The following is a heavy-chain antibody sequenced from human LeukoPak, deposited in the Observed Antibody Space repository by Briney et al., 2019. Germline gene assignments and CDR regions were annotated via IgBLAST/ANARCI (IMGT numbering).Heavy chain of an antibody. CDR1: AGSFSGYY. CDR2: INHSGST. D-gene: IGHD2-15*01. V-gene: IGHV4-34*01. J-gene: IGHJ3*02. CDR3: ARQTSGGDAFDI. Sequence: PSETLSPTCAVYAGSFSGYYWSWIRQPPGKGPEWIGEINHSGSTNYNPSLKSRVTISVDTSKNQFSLKLSPVTAADTAVYYCARQTSGGDAFDIWGQGTMVTVSS.